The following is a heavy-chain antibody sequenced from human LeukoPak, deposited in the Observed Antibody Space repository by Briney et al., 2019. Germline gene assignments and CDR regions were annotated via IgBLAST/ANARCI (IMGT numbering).Heavy chain of an antibody. D-gene: IGHD2-15*01. J-gene: IGHJ4*02. CDR3: VRDNPRCCGVVPANIDDY. CDR1: GFTFSIDS. CDR2: ISHDSGVR. V-gene: IGHV3-48*01. Sequence: PGGSLRLSCAASGFTFSIDSMNWVRQAPGKGLEWISYISHDSGVRYYADSVRGRFTISRDNAKNSLHLQMHSLRAEDTAVYYCVRDNPRCCGVVPANIDDYWGQGTLVTVSS.